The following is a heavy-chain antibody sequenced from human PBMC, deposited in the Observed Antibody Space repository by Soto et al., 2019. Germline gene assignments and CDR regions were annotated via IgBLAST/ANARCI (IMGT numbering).Heavy chain of an antibody. CDR3: AKHLMVAATHSDY. D-gene: IGHD2-15*01. CDR1: GFTFSSYA. Sequence: RLSCAASGFTFSSYAMSWVRQAPGKGLEWVSAISGSGGSTYYADSVKGRFTISRDNSKNTLYLQMNSLRAEDTAVYYCAKHLMVAATHSDYSGPATLVTVST. J-gene: IGHJ4*02. V-gene: IGHV3-23*01. CDR2: ISGSGGST.